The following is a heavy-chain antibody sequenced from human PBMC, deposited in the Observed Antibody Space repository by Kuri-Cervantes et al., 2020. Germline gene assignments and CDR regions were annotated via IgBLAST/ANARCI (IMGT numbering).Heavy chain of an antibody. Sequence: SETLSLTCAVYGESFSGYYWTWIRQPPGKGLEWIGEINHSGSTNYNPSLKSRVTISVDTSKNQFSLKLSSVTAADTAVYYCARGTIVPGGWNYYYYYYMDVWGKGTTVTVSS. CDR3: ARGTIVPGGWNYYYYYYMDV. CDR1: GESFSGYY. V-gene: IGHV4-34*01. D-gene: IGHD3-16*01. CDR2: INHSGST. J-gene: IGHJ6*03.